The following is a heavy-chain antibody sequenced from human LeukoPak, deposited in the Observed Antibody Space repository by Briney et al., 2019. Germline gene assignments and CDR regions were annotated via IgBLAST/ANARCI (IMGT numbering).Heavy chain of an antibody. CDR2: IRYDGSNK. CDR1: GFTFSSYG. CDR3: AKIIEGSSSRSPFDY. D-gene: IGHD6-6*01. Sequence: GGSLRLSCAASGFTFSSYGMHWVRQAPGKGLEWVAFIRYDGSNKYYADSVKGRFTISRDNSKNTLYLQMNSLRAEDTAVYYCAKIIEGSSSRSPFDYWGQGTLVTVSS. J-gene: IGHJ4*02. V-gene: IGHV3-30*02.